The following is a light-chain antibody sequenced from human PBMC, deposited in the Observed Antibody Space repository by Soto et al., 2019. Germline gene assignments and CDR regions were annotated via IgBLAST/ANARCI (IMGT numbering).Light chain of an antibody. J-gene: IGKJ4*01. Sequence: EIVLTQSPATLSLSPGDRATLSCRASQGISRFLAWYQQKPGQVPRLLIYDASSRAVGVPSRFSGSGSGTDFTLTISGLEPEDFAMYYCHQRAHWPLSFGRGTKIEIK. CDR2: DAS. CDR1: QGISRF. CDR3: HQRAHWPLS. V-gene: IGKV3-11*01.